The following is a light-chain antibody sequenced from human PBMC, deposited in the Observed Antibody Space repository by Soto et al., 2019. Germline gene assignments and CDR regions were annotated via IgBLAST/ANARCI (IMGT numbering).Light chain of an antibody. CDR2: DAS. Sequence: DIQMTQSPSTLSASVGDRVTITCRASQSISSWLAWYQQNPGRAPNLLIYDASTLESGVPSRFSGSESGTEFTLTISSLQPDDSATYYCQQYDSYSTFGQGTKVDIK. CDR3: QQYDSYST. V-gene: IGKV1-5*01. CDR1: QSISSW. J-gene: IGKJ1*01.